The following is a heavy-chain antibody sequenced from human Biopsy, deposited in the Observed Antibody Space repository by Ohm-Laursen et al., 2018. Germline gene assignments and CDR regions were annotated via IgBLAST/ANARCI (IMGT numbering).Heavy chain of an antibody. CDR1: GASVKTSGYF. V-gene: IGHV4-31*03. Sequence: SQTLSLTCSVSGASVKTSGYFWAWIRQRPGKGLEWIGYISYNERTHYNPSLTSRLAISFDTSNNRISLQLRSVSVADTAVYYCVREPKTGTAEAWYFDLWAVAPRSLSP. J-gene: IGHJ2*01. CDR3: VREPKTGTAEAWYFDL. D-gene: IGHD3-9*01. CDR2: ISYNERT.